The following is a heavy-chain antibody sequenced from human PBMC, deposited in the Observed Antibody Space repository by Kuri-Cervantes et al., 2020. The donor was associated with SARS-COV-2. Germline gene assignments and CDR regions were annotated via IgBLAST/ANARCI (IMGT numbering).Heavy chain of an antibody. J-gene: IGHJ4*02. CDR1: GGSFSGYY. Sequence: SQTLSLTCAVYGGSFSGYYWSWIRQSPGKGLEWIGEISHSGSTNYNSSLKSRVTISIDTSKNQFSLKLSSVTAADTAVYYCARRCSSTSCYNPSKSFDYWGQGTLVTVSS. V-gene: IGHV4-34*01. CDR2: ISHSGST. CDR3: ARRCSSTSCYNPSKSFDY. D-gene: IGHD2-2*02.